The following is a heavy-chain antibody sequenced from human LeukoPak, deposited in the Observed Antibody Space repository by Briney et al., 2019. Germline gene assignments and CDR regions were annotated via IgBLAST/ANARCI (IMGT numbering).Heavy chain of an antibody. Sequence: SETLSLTCTVSGGSISSGGYYWSWIRQHPGKGLEWIGYIYYSGSTYYNPSLKSRVTISVDTSKNQLSLKLSSVTAADTAVYYCASVRGREYYFDYWGQGTLVTVSS. CDR3: ASVRGREYYFDY. D-gene: IGHD5-24*01. J-gene: IGHJ4*02. CDR1: GGSISSGGYY. CDR2: IYYSGST. V-gene: IGHV4-31*03.